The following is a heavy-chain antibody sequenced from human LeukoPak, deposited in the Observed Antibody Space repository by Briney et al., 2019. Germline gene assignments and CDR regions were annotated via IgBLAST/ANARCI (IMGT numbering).Heavy chain of an antibody. V-gene: IGHV4-59*08. CDR3: ARASAAGHVWDYYYYYMDV. D-gene: IGHD6-13*01. CDR1: GGSISSYY. J-gene: IGHJ6*03. Sequence: SETLSLACTVSGGSISSYYWSWIRQPPGKGLEWIGYIYYSGSTNYNPSLKSRVTISVDTSKNQFSLKLSSVTAADTAVYYCARASAAGHVWDYYYYYMDVWGKGTTVTVSS. CDR2: IYYSGST.